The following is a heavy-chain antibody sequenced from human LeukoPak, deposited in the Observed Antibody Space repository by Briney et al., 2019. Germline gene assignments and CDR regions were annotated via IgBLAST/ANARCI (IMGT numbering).Heavy chain of an antibody. CDR3: ATATYYDFWSGYFDAFDI. CDR2: ISGSGGST. D-gene: IGHD3-3*01. V-gene: IGHV3-23*01. CDR1: GFTFSSYA. J-gene: IGHJ3*02. Sequence: GGSLRLSCAASGFTFSSYAMSWVRQAPGKGLEWVSAISGSGGSTYYADSVKGRFTISRDNSKNTLYLQMNSLRAEDTAVYYCATATYYDFWSGYFDAFDIWGQGTMVTVSS.